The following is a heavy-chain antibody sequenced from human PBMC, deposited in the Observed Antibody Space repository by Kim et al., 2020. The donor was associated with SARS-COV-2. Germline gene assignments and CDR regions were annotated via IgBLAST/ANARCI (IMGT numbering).Heavy chain of an antibody. CDR1: GGSISSFY. J-gene: IGHJ5*02. CDR3: ARHSSGYSSERGNWFDP. CDR2: IYYSGST. V-gene: IGHV4-59*08. D-gene: IGHD6-19*01. Sequence: SETLSLTCTVSGGSISSFYWSWIRQPPGKGLEWIGYIYYSGSTNYNPSLKSRVTISVDTSKNQFSLKLSSVTAADTAVYYCARHSSGYSSERGNWFDPWGQGTLVTVSS.